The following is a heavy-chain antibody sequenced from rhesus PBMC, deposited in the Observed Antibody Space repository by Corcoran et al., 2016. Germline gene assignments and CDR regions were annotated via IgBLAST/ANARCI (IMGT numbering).Heavy chain of an antibody. J-gene: IGHJ4*01. D-gene: IGHD6S26*01. Sequence: QVQLQESGPGVVKPSETLSLTCAVSGGSISDSYRWSWIRQPPGKGLEWSGYIYGSSTSTNYNHSLQSRVTISKDTSKNQFSLKRSSVTTADPAVYYCARGSSDWSVDYWGQGVLVTVSS. CDR1: GGSISDSYR. CDR2: IYGSSTST. CDR3: ARGSSDWSVDY. V-gene: IGHV4S10*01.